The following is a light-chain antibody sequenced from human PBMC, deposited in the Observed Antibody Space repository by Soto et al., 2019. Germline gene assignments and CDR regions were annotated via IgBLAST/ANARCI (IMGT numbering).Light chain of an antibody. J-gene: IGKJ2*01. CDR2: DAS. CDR3: QQRSNWPPYT. CDR1: QSVSSY. Sequence: EIVLTQSPATLSLSPGERATLYCRASQSVSSYLAWYQQKPGQAPRLLIYDASNRATGIPARFSGSGSGTDFTLTISSLEPEDFAVYYCQQRSNWPPYTFGQGTKLEFK. V-gene: IGKV3-11*01.